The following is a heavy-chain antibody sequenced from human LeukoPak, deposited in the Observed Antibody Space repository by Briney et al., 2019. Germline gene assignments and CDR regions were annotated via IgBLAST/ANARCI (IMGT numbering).Heavy chain of an antibody. D-gene: IGHD3-22*01. J-gene: IGHJ4*02. CDR3: ASPSSGYRFY. V-gene: IGHV3-21*01. CDR2: ISSSSSYI. Sequence: GGSLRLSCAASGFTFSSYSMNWVRQAPGKGLEWVSSISSSSSYIYYADSVKGRFTISRDNAKNSLYLQMNSLRAEDTAVYCCASPSSGYRFYWGQGTLVTASS. CDR1: GFTFSSYS.